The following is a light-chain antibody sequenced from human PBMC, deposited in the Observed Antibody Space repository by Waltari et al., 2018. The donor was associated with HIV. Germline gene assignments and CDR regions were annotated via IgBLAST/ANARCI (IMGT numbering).Light chain of an antibody. Sequence: SYVLTQPPSVSVAQGKTARIPCGRNNNGHTRLQWYQQKPGQAPVLVIYYDSDRTSAIPERFSGANSGNSATLTIIRVEAGDEADYYCQVWDPSGDHLIFGGGTKLTVL. CDR2: YDS. CDR3: QVWDPSGDHLI. J-gene: IGLJ2*01. CDR1: NNGHTR. V-gene: IGLV3-21*04.